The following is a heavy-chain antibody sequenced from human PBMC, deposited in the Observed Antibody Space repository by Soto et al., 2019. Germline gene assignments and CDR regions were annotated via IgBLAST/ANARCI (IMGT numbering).Heavy chain of an antibody. CDR2: ISSSGDNI. Sequence: PGGSLRLSCAASGFTFSDYYMNWIRQAPGKGPEWISYISSSGDNIDYADSVKGRFTLSRDNAKNSLYLQMNNLRAEDTAVYYCAREIRDGYNNVFDFWGQGTLVT. V-gene: IGHV3-11*01. CDR3: AREIRDGYNNVFDF. D-gene: IGHD5-12*01. J-gene: IGHJ4*02. CDR1: GFTFSDYY.